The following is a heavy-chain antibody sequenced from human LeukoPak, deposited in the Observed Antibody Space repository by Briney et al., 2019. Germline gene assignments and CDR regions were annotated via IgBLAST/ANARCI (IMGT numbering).Heavy chain of an antibody. D-gene: IGHD2-2*02. J-gene: IGHJ4*02. Sequence: GGSLRLSCTASGFTFSSYSMNWVRHAPGKGLEWVSYISSSSSTIYYADSVKGRFTISRDNAKNSLYLQMNSLRAEDTAVYYCARGSLEVVPAAIRLDYWGQGTLVTVSS. V-gene: IGHV3-48*01. CDR1: GFTFSSYS. CDR3: ARGSLEVVPAAIRLDY. CDR2: ISSSSSTI.